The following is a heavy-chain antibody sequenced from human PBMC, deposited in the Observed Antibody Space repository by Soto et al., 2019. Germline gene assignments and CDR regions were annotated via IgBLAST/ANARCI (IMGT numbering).Heavy chain of an antibody. D-gene: IGHD1-26*01. V-gene: IGHV1-69*02. J-gene: IGHJ1*01. Sequence: QVQLVESGAEVKKPGSSVKVSCKASGGTFSSYTISWVRQAPGQGLEWMGRIIPILGIANYAQKFQGRVTITADKSTSNAYMELSSLTSEDTSVYYWATVNLVGAPVYFQHWGQGTLVTVSS. CDR3: ATVNLVGAPVYFQH. CDR1: GGTFSSYT. CDR2: IIPILGIA.